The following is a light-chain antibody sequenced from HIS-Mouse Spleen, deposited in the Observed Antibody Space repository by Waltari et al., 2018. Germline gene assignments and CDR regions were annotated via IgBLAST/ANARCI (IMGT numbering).Light chain of an antibody. CDR3: EQYNNWPPYT. Sequence: EIVMTQSPATRSVSPGERATLPCRASQSVSSNLAWYQQKPGQAPRLIIYGASTRATGIPARFSGSGSGTEFTLTISSLQSEDFAVYYCEQYNNWPPYTFGQGTKLEIK. CDR1: QSVSSN. CDR2: GAS. V-gene: IGKV3-15*01. J-gene: IGKJ2*01.